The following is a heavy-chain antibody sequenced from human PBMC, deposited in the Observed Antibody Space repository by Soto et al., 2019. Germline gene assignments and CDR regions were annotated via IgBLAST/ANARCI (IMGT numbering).Heavy chain of an antibody. Sequence: ASVKVSCKASGCTFNKYGFNWVRQAPGQGLEWMGRISAFNDYTNLAQKFQGRLTLTTDASTNTAYMELQVLRSDDTAMYYCARGRGVVIPAGTPDAFDVWGQGTRVTVS. D-gene: IGHD6-13*01. J-gene: IGHJ3*01. CDR1: GCTFNKYG. CDR3: ARGRGVVIPAGTPDAFDV. CDR2: ISAFNDYT. V-gene: IGHV1-18*01.